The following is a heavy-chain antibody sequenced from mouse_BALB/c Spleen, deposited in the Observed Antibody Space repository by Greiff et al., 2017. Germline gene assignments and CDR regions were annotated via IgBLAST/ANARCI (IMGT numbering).Heavy chain of an antibody. Sequence: EVKVEESGGGLVQPGGSMKLSCVASGFTFSNYWMNWVRQSPEKGLEWVAEIRLKSNNYATHYAESVKGRFTISRDDSKSSVYLQMNNLRAEDTGIYYCTPLSVYFDYWGQGTTLTVAS. CDR3: TPLSVYFDY. CDR2: IRLKSNNYAT. V-gene: IGHV6-6*02. CDR1: GFTFSNYW. J-gene: IGHJ2*01.